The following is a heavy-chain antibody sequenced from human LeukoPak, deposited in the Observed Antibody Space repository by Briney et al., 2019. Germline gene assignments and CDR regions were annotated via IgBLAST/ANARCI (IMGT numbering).Heavy chain of an antibody. D-gene: IGHD3-16*01. CDR1: GFTFSTYS. CDR2: ISSDSKYI. CDR3: ARVAFGLYVMDV. V-gene: IGHV3-21*01. Sequence: PGGSLRLSCAASGFTFSTYSMNWVRQAPGKGLEWVSSISSDSKYIFYADSLKGRFTISRDNAKNSLYLQIISLRAEDTAAYYCARVAFGLYVMDVWGQGTTVTVSS. J-gene: IGHJ6*02.